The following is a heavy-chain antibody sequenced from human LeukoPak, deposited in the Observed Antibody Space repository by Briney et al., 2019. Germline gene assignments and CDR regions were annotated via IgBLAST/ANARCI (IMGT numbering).Heavy chain of an antibody. CDR3: ARDFDSSSYFDY. J-gene: IGHJ4*02. CDR1: GFTASSNS. D-gene: IGHD6-13*01. CDR2: IYSGGST. V-gene: IGHV3-53*01. Sequence: GGSLSLSCPPSGFTASSNSMSWFGKPPGRGLKGFSVIYSGGSTYYADSVKGRFTISRDNSKNTLYLQMNSLRAEDTAVYYCARDFDSSSYFDYWGQGTLVTVSS.